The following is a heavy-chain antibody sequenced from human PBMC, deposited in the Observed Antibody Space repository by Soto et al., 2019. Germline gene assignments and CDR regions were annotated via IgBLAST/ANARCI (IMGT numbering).Heavy chain of an antibody. CDR2: VYYTGSI. Sequence: SETLSLTXTVSGGSFRSSSYYGGWIRQPPGKGLEWIGSVYYTGSIYYNPSLKSRVTISVDMSKNQFSLRLSSVTAADTAVYYCARNEGIHAAHGYNWFDSWGQGTPVTVSS. CDR1: GGSFRSSSYY. CDR3: ARNEGIHAAHGYNWFDS. V-gene: IGHV4-39*01. J-gene: IGHJ5*01. D-gene: IGHD6-13*01.